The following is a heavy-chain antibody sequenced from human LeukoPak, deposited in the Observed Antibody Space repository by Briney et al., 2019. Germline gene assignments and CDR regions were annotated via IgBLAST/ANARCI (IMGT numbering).Heavy chain of an antibody. Sequence: PGGSLRLSCAASGFTFSDCYMSWIRQAPGKGLEWVSYISSSGSTIYYADSVKGRFTISRDNAKNSLYLQMNSLRAEDTAVYYCATRRDGYNFWYFDLWGRGTLVTVSS. V-gene: IGHV3-11*01. CDR2: ISSSGSTI. J-gene: IGHJ2*01. D-gene: IGHD5-24*01. CDR3: ATRRDGYNFWYFDL. CDR1: GFTFSDCY.